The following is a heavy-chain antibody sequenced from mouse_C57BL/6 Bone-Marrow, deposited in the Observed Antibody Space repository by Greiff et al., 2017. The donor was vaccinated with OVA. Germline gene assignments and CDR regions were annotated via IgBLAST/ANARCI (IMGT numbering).Heavy chain of an antibody. Sequence: QVQLQQPGAELVRPGTSVKLSCKASGYTFTSYWMHWVKQRPGQGLEWIGVIDPSDSYTNYNQKFKGKATLTVDTSSSTAYMQLSSLTSEDSAVYYCAGCGYFDVWGTGTTVTVSS. CDR1: GYTFTSYW. V-gene: IGHV1-59*01. J-gene: IGHJ1*03. CDR3: AGCGYFDV. CDR2: IDPSDSYT.